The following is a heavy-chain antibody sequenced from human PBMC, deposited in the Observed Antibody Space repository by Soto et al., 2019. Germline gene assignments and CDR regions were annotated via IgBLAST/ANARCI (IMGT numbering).Heavy chain of an antibody. CDR1: GFTFSNYA. J-gene: IGHJ5*02. D-gene: IGHD6-13*01. Sequence: EVQLLESGGGLVQPGGSLRLSCAASGFTFSNYAMTWVRQAPGKGLEWVSGISGSGSSIYYADSVKGRFTISRDNSKNTLYLQVNSLRAEDTAVYYCAKGGDSSSWKNWFDPWGQGTLVTVSS. V-gene: IGHV3-23*01. CDR3: AKGGDSSSWKNWFDP. CDR2: ISGSGSSI.